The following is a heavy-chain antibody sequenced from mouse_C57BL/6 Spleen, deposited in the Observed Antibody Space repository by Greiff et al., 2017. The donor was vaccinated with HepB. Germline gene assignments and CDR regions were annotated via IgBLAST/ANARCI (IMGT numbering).Heavy chain of an antibody. D-gene: IGHD2-3*01. CDR1: GYSITSGYY. J-gene: IGHJ4*01. V-gene: IGHV3-6*01. CDR3: ARGVDGYYLAMDY. Sequence: ESGPGLVKPSQSLSLTCSVTGYSITSGYYWNWIRQFPGNKLEWMGYISYDGSNNYNPSLKNRITITRDTSKNQFFLKLNSVTTEDTATYYCARGVDGYYLAMDYWGQGTSVTVSA. CDR2: ISYDGSN.